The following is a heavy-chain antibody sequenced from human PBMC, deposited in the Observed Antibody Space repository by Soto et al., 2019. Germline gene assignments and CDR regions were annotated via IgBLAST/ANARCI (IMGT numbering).Heavy chain of an antibody. CDR3: ARGRRWRHYYYYGMDV. V-gene: IGHV4-34*01. Sequence: SETLSLTCAVYGGSFSGYYWSWIRQPPGKGLEWIGEINHSGSTNYNPSLKSRVTISVDTSKNQFSLKPSSVTAADTAVYYCARGRRWRHYYYYGMDVWGQGTTVTVSS. CDR2: INHSGST. CDR1: GGSFSGYY. J-gene: IGHJ6*02. D-gene: IGHD2-21*02.